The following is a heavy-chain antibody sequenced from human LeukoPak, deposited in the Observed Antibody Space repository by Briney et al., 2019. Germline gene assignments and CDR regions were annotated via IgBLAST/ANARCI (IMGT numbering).Heavy chain of an antibody. D-gene: IGHD1-14*01. CDR2: ISGSGGST. CDR3: AKGHRGRGARLHFDY. J-gene: IGHJ4*02. Sequence: GGSLRLSCAASGFTFSSYAMSWVRQAPGKGLEWVSAISGSGGSTYYADSVKGRFTISRDNSKNTLYLQMNSLRAEDTAVYYCAKGHRGRGARLHFDYWGQGTLVTVSS. CDR1: GFTFSSYA. V-gene: IGHV3-23*01.